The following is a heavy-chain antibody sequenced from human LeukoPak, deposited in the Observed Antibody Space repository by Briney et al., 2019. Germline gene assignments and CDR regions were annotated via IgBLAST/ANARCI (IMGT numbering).Heavy chain of an antibody. V-gene: IGHV4-34*01. J-gene: IGHJ6*04. CDR3: ARQYDSYFYYYLDL. CDR1: GGSFSGYF. Sequence: SETLSLTCAVHGGSFSGYFWSWIRRPPGKGLEWIGEINHSGSTNYNPSLKSRVTISLDTSKNQFYLKLSSVTAADTAVYYCARQYDSYFYYYLDLWGTGTTVTVSS. D-gene: IGHD3-10*01. CDR2: INHSGST.